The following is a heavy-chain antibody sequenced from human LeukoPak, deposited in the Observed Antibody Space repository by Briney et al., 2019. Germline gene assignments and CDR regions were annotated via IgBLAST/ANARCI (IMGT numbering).Heavy chain of an antibody. CDR1: GGSISSHY. J-gene: IGHJ4*02. CDR3: ARSASGFGDLYFDY. Sequence: SETLSLTCTVSGGSISSHYWSWIRQPPGKGLEWIGYIYYSGSTNYNPSLKSRVTVSVDTSKNQCSLKLSSVTAADTAVYYCARSASGFGDLYFDYWGQGTLVTVSS. V-gene: IGHV4-59*11. CDR2: IYYSGST. D-gene: IGHD3-10*01.